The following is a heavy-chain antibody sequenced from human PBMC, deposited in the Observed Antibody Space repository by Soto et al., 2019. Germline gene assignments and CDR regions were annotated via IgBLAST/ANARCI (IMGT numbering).Heavy chain of an antibody. CDR1: GYTFTGYY. J-gene: IGHJ3*02. Sequence: ASVKVSCKASGYTFTGYYMHWVRQAPGQGLEWMGWINPNSGGTNYAQKFQGWVTMTRDTSISTAYMELSRLRSDDTAVYYCARGGIVVVTANDAFDIWGQGTMVTVPS. CDR3: ARGGIVVVTANDAFDI. V-gene: IGHV1-2*04. D-gene: IGHD2-21*02. CDR2: INPNSGGT.